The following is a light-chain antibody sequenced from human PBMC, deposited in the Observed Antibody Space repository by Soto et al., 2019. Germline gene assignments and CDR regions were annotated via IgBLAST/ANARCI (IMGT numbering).Light chain of an antibody. J-gene: IGLJ3*02. Sequence: QSALTQSASVSGSPGQSITISCTGTSGDVGIYNYVSWYQQHPGKAPKLMIYEVSKRPSGVSNRFSGSKSGNTASLTISGLQAEDEADYYCSSFTTNNIWVFGGGTKLTVL. CDR2: EVS. CDR1: SGDVGIYNY. CDR3: SSFTTNNIWV. V-gene: IGLV2-14*01.